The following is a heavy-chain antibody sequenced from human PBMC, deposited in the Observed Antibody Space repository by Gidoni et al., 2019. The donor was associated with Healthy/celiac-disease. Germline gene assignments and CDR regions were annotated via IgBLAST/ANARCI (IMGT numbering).Heavy chain of an antibody. V-gene: IGHV1-8*01. CDR3: ARGAQSSGWYIQNWFDP. CDR2: MNPNSGNP. CDR1: GYTFTSYD. Sequence: QVQLVQSGAEVKKPGASVKLSCKASGYTFTSYDSNWVRQATGQGLEWMGWMNPNSGNPGYAQKFQGRVTMTRNTAISTAYMELSSLRSEDTAVYYCARGAQSSGWYIQNWFDPWGQGTLVTVSS. D-gene: IGHD6-19*01. J-gene: IGHJ5*02.